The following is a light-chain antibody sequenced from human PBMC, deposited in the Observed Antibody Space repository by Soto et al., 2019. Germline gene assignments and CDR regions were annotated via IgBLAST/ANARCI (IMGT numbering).Light chain of an antibody. V-gene: IGKV3-20*01. J-gene: IGKJ1*01. CDR1: QRVSNNH. CDR2: RTS. Sequence: DIVFTQSPCTVSLTPGERSTLSCRLSQRVSNNHFAWHQQTPGHAPRLLIYRTSTRATGTPARFSGGGSGTDFTLTINRLAREDFAVYYCPQYGTSPQTFGQGAQVDIK. CDR3: PQYGTSPQT.